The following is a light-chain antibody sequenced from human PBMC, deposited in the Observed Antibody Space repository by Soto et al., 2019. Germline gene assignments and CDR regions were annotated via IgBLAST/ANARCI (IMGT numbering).Light chain of an antibody. CDR3: SSYRRSMTLV. CDR2: DVS. Sequence: QSVLTQPASVSGSPGQSITISCTGSSSDLGAYNYVSWYQQHPGKAPKLMIFDVSIRPSGVSHRFSGSKSGRTASLTISGLQAEDEADYYCSSYRRSMTLVFGGGTKLPVL. V-gene: IGLV2-14*03. J-gene: IGLJ3*02. CDR1: SSDLGAYNY.